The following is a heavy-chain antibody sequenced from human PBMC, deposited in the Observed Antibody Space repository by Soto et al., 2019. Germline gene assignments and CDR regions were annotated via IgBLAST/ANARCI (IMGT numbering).Heavy chain of an antibody. CDR3: ARDVGASSRYSGYPGRFFYNWFDP. Sequence: SETLSLTCTVSGGSISSGGYYWSWIRQHPGKGLEWIGYIYYSGSTYYNPSLKSRVTISVDTSKNQFSLKLSSVTAADTAVYYCARDVGASSRYSGYPGRFFYNWFDPWGQGTLVTVSS. V-gene: IGHV4-31*03. CDR2: IYYSGST. CDR1: GGSISSGGYY. J-gene: IGHJ5*02. D-gene: IGHD5-12*01.